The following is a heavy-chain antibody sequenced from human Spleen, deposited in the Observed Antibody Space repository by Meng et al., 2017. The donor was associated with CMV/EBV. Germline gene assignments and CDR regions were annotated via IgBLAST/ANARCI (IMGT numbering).Heavy chain of an antibody. CDR2: VIPISGTT. V-gene: IGHV1-69*05. D-gene: IGHD3-3*01. Sequence: SGGTFSGSATSWVRQAPGQGLEWMGGVIPISGTTNYAQKFQGRVTITTDESTSTAYMELSSLISEDTAIYYCARDRSSDFWSGYWDYWGQGTLVTVSS. CDR3: ARDRSSDFWSGYWDY. J-gene: IGHJ4*02. CDR1: GGTFSGSA.